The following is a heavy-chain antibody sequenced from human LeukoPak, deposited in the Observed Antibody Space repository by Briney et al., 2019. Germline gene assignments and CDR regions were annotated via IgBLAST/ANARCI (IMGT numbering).Heavy chain of an antibody. Sequence: GRSLRLSCAASGFNFDDYGMHWVRRAPGKGLEWVSGISWNSGSIVYADSVKGRFTISRDNAKKSLFLQMNSLRAEDTALYYCAKDETSSNSIDYWGQGTLVTV. CDR3: AKDETSSNSIDY. V-gene: IGHV3-9*01. J-gene: IGHJ4*02. CDR2: ISWNSGSI. CDR1: GFNFDDYG. D-gene: IGHD6-13*01.